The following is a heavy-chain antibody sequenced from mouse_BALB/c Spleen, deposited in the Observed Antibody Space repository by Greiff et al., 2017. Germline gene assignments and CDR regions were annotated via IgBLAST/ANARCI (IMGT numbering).Heavy chain of an antibody. J-gene: IGHJ2*01. CDR2: ISSGGGNT. CDR1: GFTFSSYT. CDR3: ARIYGSGFDY. V-gene: IGHV5-9*03. D-gene: IGHD1-1*01. Sequence: EVQRVESGGGLVKPGGSLKLSCAASGFTFSSYTMSWVRQTPEKRLEWVATISSGGGNTYYPDSVKGRFTISRDNAKNNLYLQMSSLRSEDTALYYCARIYGSGFDYWGQGTTLTVSS.